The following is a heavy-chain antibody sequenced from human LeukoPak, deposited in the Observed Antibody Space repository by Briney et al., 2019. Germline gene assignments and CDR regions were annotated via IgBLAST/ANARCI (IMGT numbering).Heavy chain of an antibody. J-gene: IGHJ3*02. CDR1: GFTFSSYA. V-gene: IGHV3-30-3*01. Sequence: PGGSLRLSCAASGFTFSSYAMHWVRQAPGKGLEWVAVISYDGSNKYYADSVKGRFTISRDNSKNTLYLQMNSLRAEDTAVYYCAKEAGGLYYYDSSGPDDAFDIWGQGTMVTVSS. CDR3: AKEAGGLYYYDSSGPDDAFDI. D-gene: IGHD3-22*01. CDR2: ISYDGSNK.